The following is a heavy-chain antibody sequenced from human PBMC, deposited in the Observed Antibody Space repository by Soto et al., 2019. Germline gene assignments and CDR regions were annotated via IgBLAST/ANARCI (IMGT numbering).Heavy chain of an antibody. V-gene: IGHV1-69*06. D-gene: IGHD3-3*01. CDR2: IIPIFGTA. CDR1: GGTFSSYA. Sequence: QVQLVQSGAEVKKPGSSVKVSCKASGGTFSSYAISWVRQAPGQGLEWMGGIIPIFGTANYAQKFQGRVTITADKSTSTAYMALSSLRSEDTAVYYGARYRGSITISPGWFDPWGQGTLVTVSS. J-gene: IGHJ5*02. CDR3: ARYRGSITISPGWFDP.